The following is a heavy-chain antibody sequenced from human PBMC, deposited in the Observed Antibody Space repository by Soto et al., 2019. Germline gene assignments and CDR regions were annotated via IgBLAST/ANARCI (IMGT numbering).Heavy chain of an antibody. CDR3: AKKKLLAVLAASTDDAVHI. CDR2: ISGSGVST. V-gene: IGHV3-23*01. J-gene: IGHJ3*02. Sequence: GGSLRLSCAASGFIFSSFAMNWVRQAPGKGLEWVSAISGSGVSTYYADSVKGRFTISRDNSKNTLFLQMNSLRAEDTAIYYCAKKKLLAVLAASTDDAVHIWGPGTKLAVSS. CDR1: GFIFSSFA. D-gene: IGHD2-21*02.